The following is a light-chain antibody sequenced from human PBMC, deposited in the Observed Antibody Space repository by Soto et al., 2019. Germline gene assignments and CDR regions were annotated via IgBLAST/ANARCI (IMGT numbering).Light chain of an antibody. CDR3: RQRTNWPLT. CDR1: QSVDKY. V-gene: IGKV3-11*01. J-gene: IGKJ4*01. CDR2: DAS. Sequence: EIVLTQSPATLSFSPGERATLSCRASQSVDKYLVWYQQKPGQAPRLLIYDASSRATGIPARFSGSGSGPDVSLTITSLELEDFAVYYCRQRTNWPLTFGGGTKLEIK.